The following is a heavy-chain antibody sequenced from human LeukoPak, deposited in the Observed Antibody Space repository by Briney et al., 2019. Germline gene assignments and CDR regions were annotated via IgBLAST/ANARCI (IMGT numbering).Heavy chain of an antibody. CDR3: TRQPGSGAYYYYYGLDA. J-gene: IGHJ6*04. V-gene: IGHV3-49*04. Sequence: GGSLRLSCSASGFTFGDFAMSWVRQAPGKGLEWVGFIRSNSYGGTIDYAASVKGRFTISRDDSKSIVYLQMNSLNTEDTAVYYCTRQPGSGAYYYYYGLDAWGNGTTVTVSA. CDR1: GFTFGDFA. D-gene: IGHD3-10*01. CDR2: IRSNSYGGTI.